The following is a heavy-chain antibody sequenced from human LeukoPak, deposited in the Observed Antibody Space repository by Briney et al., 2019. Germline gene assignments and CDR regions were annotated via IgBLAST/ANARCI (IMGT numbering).Heavy chain of an antibody. V-gene: IGHV1-46*01. CDR3: ARGVVRGVRTEGYYYYMDV. D-gene: IGHD3-10*01. J-gene: IGHJ6*03. CDR2: ISPSGGST. Sequence: ASVKVSCKAFGYTFTSNYMHWVRQAPGQGPEWMGVISPSGGSTTYAQKFQGRVTLTRDMSTSTDYLELSSLRSEDTAVYYCARGVVRGVRTEGYYYYMDVWGKGTTVTISS. CDR1: GYTFTSNY.